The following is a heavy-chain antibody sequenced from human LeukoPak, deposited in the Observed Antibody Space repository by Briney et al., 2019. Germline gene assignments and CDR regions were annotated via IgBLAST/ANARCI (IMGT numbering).Heavy chain of an antibody. CDR1: GFTFSTYA. J-gene: IGHJ6*03. CDR3: AKDASSYDWGYMDV. CDR2: IGGSDGRT. Sequence: GGSLRLSCAASGFTFSTYAMSWVRQAPGKGLEWVSLIGGSDGRTRYADSVKGRFTISRDNSKNTLYLEMNSLRAEDTAVYYCAKDASSYDWGYMDVWGKGTTVTISS. V-gene: IGHV3-23*01. D-gene: IGHD3-22*01.